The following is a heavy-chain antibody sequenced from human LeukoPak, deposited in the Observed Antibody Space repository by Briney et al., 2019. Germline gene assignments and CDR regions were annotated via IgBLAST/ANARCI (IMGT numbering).Heavy chain of an antibody. V-gene: IGHV1-2*02. J-gene: IGHJ6*03. CDR1: GYTFTGYY. CDR3: ARGIAAAPLAYYYYMDV. Sequence: ASVTVSCKTSGYTFTGYYMHWVRQAPGQGLEWMGWINPNSGGTNYAQKFQGRVTMTRDTSISTAYMELSRLRSDDTAVYYCARGIAAAPLAYYYYMDVWGKGTTVTISS. D-gene: IGHD6-13*01. CDR2: INPNSGGT.